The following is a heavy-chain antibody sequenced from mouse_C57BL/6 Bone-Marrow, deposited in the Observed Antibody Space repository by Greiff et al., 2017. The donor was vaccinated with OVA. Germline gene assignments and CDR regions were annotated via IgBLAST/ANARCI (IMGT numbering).Heavy chain of an antibody. CDR1: GFTFSDYG. CDR3: AIRLFAY. CDR2: ISSGSSTI. D-gene: IGHD1-1*01. V-gene: IGHV5-17*01. J-gene: IGHJ3*01. Sequence: EVMLVESGGDLVKPGGSLKLSCAASGFTFSDYGMHWVRQAPEKGLEWVAYISSGSSTIYYADTVKGRFTISRDNAKNTLFLQMTSLRSEDTAMYYCAIRLFAYWGQGTLVTVSA.